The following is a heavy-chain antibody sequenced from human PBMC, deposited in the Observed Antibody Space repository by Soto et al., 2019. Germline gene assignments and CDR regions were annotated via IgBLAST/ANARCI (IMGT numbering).Heavy chain of an antibody. J-gene: IGHJ4*02. CDR2: ISSSSSTI. CDR3: AKSITARPFDY. CDR1: GVTFSSYS. D-gene: IGHD6-6*01. Sequence: GGSLRLSCVASGVTFSSYSMNWVRQAPGKGLEWVSYISSSSSTIYYADSVKGRFTISRDNAKNSLYLQMNSLRAEDTAVYYCAKSITARPFDYWGQGALVTVSS. V-gene: IGHV3-48*01.